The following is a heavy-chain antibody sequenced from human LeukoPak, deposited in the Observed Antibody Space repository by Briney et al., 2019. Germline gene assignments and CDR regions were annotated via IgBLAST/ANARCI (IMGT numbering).Heavy chain of an antibody. CDR2: INPNSGGT. CDR3: ARAPNGSWSPPDY. CDR1: GYTFTGYY. Sequence: ASVKVSCKASGYTFTGYYMHWVRQAPGQGLEWMGWINPNSGGTNYAQKFQGWVTMTRDTSISTAYMELSSLRSEDTAVYYCARAPNGSWSPPDYWGQGTLVTVSS. D-gene: IGHD6-13*01. V-gene: IGHV1-2*04. J-gene: IGHJ4*02.